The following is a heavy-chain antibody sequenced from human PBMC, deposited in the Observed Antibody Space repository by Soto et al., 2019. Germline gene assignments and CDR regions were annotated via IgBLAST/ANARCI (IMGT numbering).Heavy chain of an antibody. J-gene: IGHJ3*02. V-gene: IGHV3-53*01. Sequence: EVQLVESGGGLIQPGGSLRLSCAASGFTVSSNYMSWVRQAPGKGLDWVSIIYSGGSTYYADSVKGRFTISRDNSKNTVYLQMNRLRAEDTAVYSCARVVSGWFGAFDIWGQGTMVTVSS. CDR2: IYSGGST. D-gene: IGHD6-19*01. CDR3: ARVVSGWFGAFDI. CDR1: GFTVSSNY.